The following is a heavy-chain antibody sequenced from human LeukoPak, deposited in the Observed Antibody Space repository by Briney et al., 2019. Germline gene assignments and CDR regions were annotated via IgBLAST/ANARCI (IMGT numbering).Heavy chain of an antibody. CDR2: ISGSGGST. CDR3: AKDDILTGYYLYYFDY. CDR1: RFTFSSYD. D-gene: IGHD3-9*01. J-gene: IGHJ4*02. V-gene: IGHV3-23*01. Sequence: PGGTLRLSCAASRFTFSSYDMSWVRQAPGKGLEWVSAISGSGGSTYYADSVKGRFTISRDNSKNTLYLQMNSLRAEDTAVYYCAKDDILTGYYLYYFDYWGRGTLVTVSS.